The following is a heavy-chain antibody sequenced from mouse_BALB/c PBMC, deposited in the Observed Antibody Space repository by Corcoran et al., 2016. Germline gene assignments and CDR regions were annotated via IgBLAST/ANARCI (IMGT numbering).Heavy chain of an antibody. CDR3: AYYYGSSFDD. CDR1: GYTFTSYY. D-gene: IGHD1-1*01. Sequence: QVQLQQSGPELVKPGASVKISCKASGYTFTSYYIHWVKQRPGQGLEWIGYIYPRDGSTNYNEKFKGKATLTADTSSSTAYMQLSSLTSEDSAGYFCAYYYGSSFDDWGQGTTLTVSS. V-gene: IGHV1S12*01. J-gene: IGHJ2*01. CDR2: IYPRDGST.